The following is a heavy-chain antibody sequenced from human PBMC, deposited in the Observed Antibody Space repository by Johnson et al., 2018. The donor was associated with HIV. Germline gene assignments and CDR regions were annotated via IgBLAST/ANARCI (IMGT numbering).Heavy chain of an antibody. Sequence: VQLVESGGGVVQPGGSLRLSCAASGVTFSNAWMSWVRQAPGKGLEWVGRIKSKTDGGTTDYAAPVKGRFTISRDDSKNNLYLQMNSLRAEDTAVYYCARAYVVDTAMVTIAVAGSAFDIWGQGTMVTVSS. CDR2: IKSKTDGGTT. J-gene: IGHJ3*02. CDR3: ARAYVVDTAMVTIAVAGSAFDI. CDR1: GVTFSNAW. D-gene: IGHD5-18*01. V-gene: IGHV3-15*01.